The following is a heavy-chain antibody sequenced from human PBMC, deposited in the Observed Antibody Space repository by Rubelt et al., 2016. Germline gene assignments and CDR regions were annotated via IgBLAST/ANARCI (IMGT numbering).Heavy chain of an antibody. CDR3: ASAYSSSWYIDY. V-gene: IGHV1-18*01. J-gene: IGHJ4*02. CDR1: GYTFASYD. Sequence: QVQLVQSGAEVKKPGASVKVSCKASGYTFASYDISWVRQAPGQGLEWMGWSSAYNGNTNSAQKLQGRVTMTTDTSTSTAYRELRSLRSDDTDVYYCASAYSSSWYIDYWGQGTLVTVSS. D-gene: IGHD6-13*01. CDR2: SSAYNGNT.